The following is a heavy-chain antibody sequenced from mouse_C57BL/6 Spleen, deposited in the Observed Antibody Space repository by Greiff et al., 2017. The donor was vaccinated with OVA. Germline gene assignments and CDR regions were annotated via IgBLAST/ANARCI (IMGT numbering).Heavy chain of an antibody. CDR2: IYPGDGDT. D-gene: IGHD1-1*01. J-gene: IGHJ3*01. V-gene: IGHV1-82*01. CDR3: ARSLDYSWFAY. CDR1: GYAFSSSW. Sequence: VQLQQSGPELVKPGASVKISCKASGYAFSSSWMNGVKQRPGKGLEWIGRIYPGDGDTNYNGKFKGKATLTADKSSSTAYMQLSSLTSEDSAVYFCARSLDYSWFAYWGQGTLVTVSA.